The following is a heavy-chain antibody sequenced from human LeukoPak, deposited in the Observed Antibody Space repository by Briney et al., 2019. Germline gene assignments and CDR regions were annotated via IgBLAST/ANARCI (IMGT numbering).Heavy chain of an antibody. CDR1: GYSFISYG. J-gene: IGHJ4*02. CDR2: ISSYNDNT. D-gene: IGHD3-22*01. Sequence: ASVKVSCKASGYSFISYGISWVRQAPGQGLEWMGWISSYNDNTNYAQKFQGRVTLTTDTSTSTAYMELRSLRSDDTAVYYCARQYYYDSSGLPDYWGRGTLDTVSS. V-gene: IGHV1-18*01. CDR3: ARQYYYDSSGLPDY.